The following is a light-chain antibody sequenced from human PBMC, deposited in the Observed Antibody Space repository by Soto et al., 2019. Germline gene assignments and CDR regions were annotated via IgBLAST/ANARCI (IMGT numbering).Light chain of an antibody. Sequence: DIQMTQSPSSLSTSVGDKVTITCRASQSISKYLNWYQQKPGKAPKLLISVASSLQSGFPSRFSGDGSETEFTLSSSSLQPEDSATYYCQQSFTTPFTFGPGTKVDVK. CDR2: VAS. J-gene: IGKJ3*01. V-gene: IGKV1-39*01. CDR1: QSISKY. CDR3: QQSFTTPFT.